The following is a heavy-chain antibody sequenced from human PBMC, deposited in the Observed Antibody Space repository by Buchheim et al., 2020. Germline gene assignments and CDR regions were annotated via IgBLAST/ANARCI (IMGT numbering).Heavy chain of an antibody. D-gene: IGHD1-26*01. J-gene: IGHJ4*02. CDR2: ISSSSNTI. CDR1: GFTFSSYS. CDR3: ARDSRSGSYSDFDY. Sequence: EVQLVESGGGLVQPGGSLRLSCAASGFTFSSYSMNWVRQAPGKGLEWVSYISSSSNTIYYADSVKGRFTISRDNAKNSLYLQMNSLRAEDTAVYYCARDSRSGSYSDFDYWGQGTL. V-gene: IGHV3-48*01.